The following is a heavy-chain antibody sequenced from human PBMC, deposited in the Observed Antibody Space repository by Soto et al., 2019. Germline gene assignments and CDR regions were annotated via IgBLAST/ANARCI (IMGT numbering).Heavy chain of an antibody. V-gene: IGHV4-31*03. CDR1: RGSISSGSYY. J-gene: IGHJ4*02. CDR2: IYYSGST. D-gene: IGHD3-22*01. CDR3: ARGVNYDSRGYYSGFDY. Sequence: QVQLQESGPGLVKPSQSLSLTCTVSRGSISSGSYYWSWIRQHPGKGLEWIGYIYYSGSTYYDPSLKGRVTISVDTSENQFSLNLSSVTAADTAGYYCARGVNYDSRGYYSGFDYWGQGTLVTVSS.